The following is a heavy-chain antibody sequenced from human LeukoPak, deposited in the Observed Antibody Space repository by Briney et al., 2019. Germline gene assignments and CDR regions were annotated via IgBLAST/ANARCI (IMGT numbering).Heavy chain of an antibody. V-gene: IGHV3-30*18. CDR1: GFTFSSYG. CDR3: AKAYYDFWSGSSPVDY. D-gene: IGHD3-3*01. J-gene: IGHJ4*02. Sequence: GGSLRLSCAASGFTFSSYGMHWVRQAPGKGLEWVAVISYDGSNKYYADSVKGRFTISRDNSKNTLYLQMNSLRAEDTAVYYCAKAYYDFWSGSSPVDYWGQGTLVTVFS. CDR2: ISYDGSNK.